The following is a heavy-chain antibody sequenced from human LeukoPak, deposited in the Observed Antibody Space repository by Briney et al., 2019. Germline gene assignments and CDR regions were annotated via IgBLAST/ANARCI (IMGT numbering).Heavy chain of an antibody. V-gene: IGHV4-59*01. CDR2: IYYSGST. CDR3: ARIIGSKENAFDI. CDR1: GGSFSGYY. D-gene: IGHD2-15*01. Sequence: SETLSLTCAVYGGSFSGYYWSWIRQPPGKGLEWIGYIYYSGSTNYNPSLKSRVTISVDTSKNQFSLKLSSVTAADTAVYYCARIIGSKENAFDIWGQGTMVTVSS. J-gene: IGHJ3*02.